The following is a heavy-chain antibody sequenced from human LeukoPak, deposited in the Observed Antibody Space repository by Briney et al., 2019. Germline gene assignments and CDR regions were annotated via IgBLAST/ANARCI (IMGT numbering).Heavy chain of an antibody. CDR3: ARFFGGVGYYGSGSPRDY. J-gene: IGHJ4*02. CDR2: ISYDGSNK. V-gene: IGHV3-30-3*01. Sequence: GGSLRLSCAASGFTFSSYAMHWVRQAPGKGLEWVAVISYDGSNKYYADSVKGRFTISRDNSKNTLYLQMNSLRAEDTAVYYCARFFGGVGYYGSGSPRDYWGQGTLVTVSS. D-gene: IGHD3-10*01. CDR1: GFTFSSYA.